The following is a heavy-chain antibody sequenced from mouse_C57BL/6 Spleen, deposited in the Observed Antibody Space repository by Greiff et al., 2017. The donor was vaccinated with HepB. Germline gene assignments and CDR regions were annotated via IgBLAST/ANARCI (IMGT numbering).Heavy chain of an antibody. CDR3: ARDPSSTGVATEAMDY. CDR2: IHPNSGST. CDR1: GYTFTSYW. J-gene: IGHJ4*01. V-gene: IGHV1-64*01. Sequence: QVQLQQPGAELVKPGASVKLSCKASGYTFTSYWMHWVKQRPGQGLEWIGMIHPNSGSTNYNEKFKSKATLTVDKSSSTAYMQLSSLTSEDSAVYYCARDPSSTGVATEAMDYWGQGTSVTVSS. D-gene: IGHD1-1*01.